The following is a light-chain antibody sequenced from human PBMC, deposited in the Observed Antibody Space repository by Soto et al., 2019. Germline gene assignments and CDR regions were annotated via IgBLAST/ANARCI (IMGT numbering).Light chain of an antibody. J-gene: IGKJ1*01. CDR3: QQYNNWPPWT. CDR2: GAS. Sequence: EIVMTQSPATLSVSPGERATLSCRASQSVSSNLAWYQQKPGQAPRLLIYGASTRATGIPARFSGSGSGKDFTLTISSLQSEDFEVYYCQQYNNWPPWTFGKGTKVDIK. CDR1: QSVSSN. V-gene: IGKV3-15*01.